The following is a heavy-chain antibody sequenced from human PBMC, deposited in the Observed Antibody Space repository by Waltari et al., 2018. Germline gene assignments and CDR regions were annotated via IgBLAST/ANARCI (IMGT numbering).Heavy chain of an antibody. V-gene: IGHV3-30*02. D-gene: IGHD4-17*01. CDR1: GFIFSRQG. CDR2: ISFDGKKI. J-gene: IGHJ3*01. CDR3: AKDGDYSLTEYDAFDV. Sequence: VQLLESGGGVVQPGGSLRLSCAASGFIFSRQGMDWVRQIPGKGLEWVAFISFDGKKIFDADSVRGRFTISRDNSNNIVFLQMNSLRPEDSGVYYCAKDGDYSLTEYDAFDVWGQGTVVTVSP.